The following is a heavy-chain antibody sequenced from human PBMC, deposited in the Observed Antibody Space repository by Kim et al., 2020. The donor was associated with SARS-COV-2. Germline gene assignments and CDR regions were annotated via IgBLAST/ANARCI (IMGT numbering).Heavy chain of an antibody. Sequence: SVKVSCKASGGTFSSYAISWVRQAPGQGLEWMGGIIPIFGTANYAQKFQGRVTITADESTSTAYMELSSLRSEDTAVYYCACYDAMVRGVRSPGSMDVWGQGTTVTVSS. CDR2: IIPIFGTA. V-gene: IGHV1-69*13. CDR3: ACYDAMVRGVRSPGSMDV. D-gene: IGHD3-10*01. J-gene: IGHJ6*02. CDR1: GGTFSSYA.